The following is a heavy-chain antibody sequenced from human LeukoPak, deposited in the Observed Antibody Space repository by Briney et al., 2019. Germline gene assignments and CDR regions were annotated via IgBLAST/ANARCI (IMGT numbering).Heavy chain of an antibody. Sequence: PSETLSLTCTVSGGSISSYYWSWIRQPPGKGLEWIGYIYYSGSTNYNPSLKSRVTISVDTSKNQFSLKLSSVTAADTAVYYCARDNGLSFDYWGQGTLVTVSS. V-gene: IGHV4-59*01. J-gene: IGHJ4*02. D-gene: IGHD4-17*01. CDR2: IYYSGST. CDR3: ARDNGLSFDY. CDR1: GGSISSYY.